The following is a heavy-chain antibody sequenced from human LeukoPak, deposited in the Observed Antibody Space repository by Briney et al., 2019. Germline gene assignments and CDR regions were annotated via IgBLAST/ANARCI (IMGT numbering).Heavy chain of an antibody. Sequence: GGSLRLSCAASGFTFSDYYMSWIRQAPGKGLEWVSYISSSGSTIYYADSVKGRFTISRDNAKNSLYLQMNSLRAEDTAVYYCARDHRSGGSCYSSYYYYYMDVWGKGTTVTVSS. CDR3: ARDHRSGGSCYSSYYYYYMDV. D-gene: IGHD2-15*01. V-gene: IGHV3-11*04. CDR2: ISSSGSTI. J-gene: IGHJ6*03. CDR1: GFTFSDYY.